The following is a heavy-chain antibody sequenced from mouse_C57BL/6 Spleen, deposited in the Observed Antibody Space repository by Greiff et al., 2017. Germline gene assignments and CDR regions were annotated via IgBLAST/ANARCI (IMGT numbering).Heavy chain of an antibody. CDR1: GFTFSSYG. D-gene: IGHD2-1*01. J-gene: IGHJ2*01. CDR2: ISSGGSYT. Sequence: EVKVVESGGDLVKPGGSLKLSCAASGFTFSSYGMSWVRQTPDKRLEWVATISSGGSYTYYPDSVKGRFTISRDNAKNTLYLQMSSLKSEDTAMYYCARQEGNYDFDYWGQGTTLTVSS. V-gene: IGHV5-6*01. CDR3: ARQEGNYDFDY.